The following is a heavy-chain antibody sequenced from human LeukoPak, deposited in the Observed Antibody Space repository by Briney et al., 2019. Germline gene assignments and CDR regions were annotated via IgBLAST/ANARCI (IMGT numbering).Heavy chain of an antibody. CDR1: GGSISSYY. J-gene: IGHJ4*02. Sequence: SETLSLTCTVSGGSISSYYWSWIRQPPEKGLEWIGYIYYSGSTNYNPSLKSRVTISVDTSKNQFSLKLSSVTAADTAVYYCASWSGSYPYYFDYWGQGTLVTVSS. CDR3: ASWSGSYPYYFDY. CDR2: IYYSGST. V-gene: IGHV4-59*08. D-gene: IGHD1-26*01.